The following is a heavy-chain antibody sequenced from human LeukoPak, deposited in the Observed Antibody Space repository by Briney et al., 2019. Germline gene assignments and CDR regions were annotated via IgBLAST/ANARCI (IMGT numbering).Heavy chain of an antibody. D-gene: IGHD4-11*01. CDR1: GYTYTSYA. CDR3: ARDSNQPLSLDY. J-gene: IGHJ4*02. CDR2: IIPILGIA. Sequence: GASVKVSCKASGYTYTSYAISWVRQAPGQGLEWMGRIIPILGIANYAQKFQGRVTITADKSTSTAYMELSSLRSEDTVVYYCARDSNQPLSLDYWGQGTLVTVSS. V-gene: IGHV1-69*04.